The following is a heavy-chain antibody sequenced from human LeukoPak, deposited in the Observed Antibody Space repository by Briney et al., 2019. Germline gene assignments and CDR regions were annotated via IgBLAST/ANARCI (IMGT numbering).Heavy chain of an antibody. J-gene: IGHJ6*03. CDR2: ISGSGGST. V-gene: IGHV3-23*01. D-gene: IGHD3-22*01. CDR1: GFTFSSYA. CDR3: AKDQHDSSGYDPGGMDV. Sequence: GGSLRLSCAASGFTFSSYAMSWVRQAPGKGLEWVSAISGSGGSTYYADSVKGRFTISRDNSKNTLYLQMNSLRAEDTAVYYCAKDQHDSSGYDPGGMDVWGKGTTVTVSS.